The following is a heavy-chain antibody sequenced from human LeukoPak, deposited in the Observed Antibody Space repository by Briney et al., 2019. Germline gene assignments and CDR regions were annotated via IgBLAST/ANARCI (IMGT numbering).Heavy chain of an antibody. V-gene: IGHV3-9*01. CDR1: GFTFDDYA. Sequence: GRSLRLSCAASGFTFDDYAMHWVRQAPGKGLEWVSGISWNSGSIGYADSVKGRFTISRDNSKSTLYLQMNSLRADDTAVYSCARAGYCISSSCYIIDHWGQGTLVTVSS. J-gene: IGHJ4*02. D-gene: IGHD2-2*02. CDR2: ISWNSGSI. CDR3: ARAGYCISSSCYIIDH.